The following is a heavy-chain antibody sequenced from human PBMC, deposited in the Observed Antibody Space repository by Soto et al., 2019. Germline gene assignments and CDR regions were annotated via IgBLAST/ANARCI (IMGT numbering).Heavy chain of an antibody. CDR2: INAGNGNT. CDR1: GYTFTSYA. J-gene: IGHJ4*01. V-gene: IGHV1-3*01. D-gene: IGHD3-10*01. CDR3: ARAHNMAPYYFDY. Sequence: ASVKVSCKASGYTFTSYAMHWVRQAPGQRLEWMGWINAGNGNTKYSQKFQGRVTITRDTSTSTAYMELRSLRSDDTAVYYCARAHNMAPYYFDYSGQGTLVTVSS.